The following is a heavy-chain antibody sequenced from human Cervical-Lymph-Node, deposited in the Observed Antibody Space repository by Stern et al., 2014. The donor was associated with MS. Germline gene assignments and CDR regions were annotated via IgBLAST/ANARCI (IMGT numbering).Heavy chain of an antibody. CDR3: ARDFYEH. CDR2: ISYDGSNK. V-gene: IGHV3-30*01. D-gene: IGHD5/OR15-5a*01. Sequence: VQLEESGGGVVQPGRSLRLSCAASGFTFSSYAMHWVRQAPGKGLEWVAVISYDGSNKYYADSVKGRFTISRDNSKNTLYLQMNSLRAEDTAVYYCARDFYEHWGQGTLVTVSS. J-gene: IGHJ1*01. CDR1: GFTFSSYA.